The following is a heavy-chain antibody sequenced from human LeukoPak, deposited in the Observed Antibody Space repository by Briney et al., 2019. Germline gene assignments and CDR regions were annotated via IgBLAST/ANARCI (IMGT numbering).Heavy chain of an antibody. Sequence: PGGSLRLSCAASGFTFSSYGMHWVRQAPGKGLEWVAFIRYDGSNKYYADSVKGRFTISRDNSKNTLYLQMNSLRAEDTAVYYCAREWQQLPTLQVDVAVAGTPGFDYWGQGTLVTVSS. CDR2: IRYDGSNK. CDR3: AREWQQLPTLQVDVAVAGTPGFDY. J-gene: IGHJ4*02. CDR1: GFTFSSYG. V-gene: IGHV3-30*02. D-gene: IGHD6-19*01.